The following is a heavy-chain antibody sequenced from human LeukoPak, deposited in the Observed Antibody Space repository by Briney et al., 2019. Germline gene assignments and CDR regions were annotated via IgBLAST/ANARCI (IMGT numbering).Heavy chain of an antibody. CDR3: AKGFGESS. CDR1: GFTFSNFY. Sequence: PGGSLRLSCAASGFTFSNFYMSWVRQAPGKGLEWVANVNQDGGDKNYVDSVKGRFAISGDNAKSSLYLQMSSLRVEDTAVYYCAKGFGESSWGQGTLVTVSS. D-gene: IGHD3-10*01. V-gene: IGHV3-7*04. J-gene: IGHJ5*02. CDR2: VNQDGGDK.